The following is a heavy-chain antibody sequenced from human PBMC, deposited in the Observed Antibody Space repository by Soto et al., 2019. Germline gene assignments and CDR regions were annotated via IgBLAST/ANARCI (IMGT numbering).Heavy chain of an antibody. D-gene: IGHD3-10*01. CDR1: GGTFSSYA. Sequence: ASVKVSCKASGGTFSSYAISWVRQAPGQGLEWMGGIIPIFGTANYAQKFQGRVTITADEPTSTAYMELSSLRSEDTAVYYCARGIYGSWSYYTTPNYYYYGMDVWGQGTTVTVSS. CDR2: IIPIFGTA. CDR3: ARGIYGSWSYYTTPNYYYYGMDV. J-gene: IGHJ6*02. V-gene: IGHV1-69*13.